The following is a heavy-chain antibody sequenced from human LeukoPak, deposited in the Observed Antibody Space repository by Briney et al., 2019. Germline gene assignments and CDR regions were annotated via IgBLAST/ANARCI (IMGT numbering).Heavy chain of an antibody. Sequence: GGSLRLSCVTSGFTFTNYWMTWVRQAPGKGLERVANRKQDGREQYYVDSVKGRFTISRDNAKNSVYLQMNSLRAEDTAVYYCAKDKLPYYYDSSGSDYWGQGTLVTVSS. J-gene: IGHJ4*02. D-gene: IGHD3-22*01. V-gene: IGHV3-7*03. CDR2: RKQDGREQ. CDR3: AKDKLPYYYDSSGSDY. CDR1: GFTFTNYW.